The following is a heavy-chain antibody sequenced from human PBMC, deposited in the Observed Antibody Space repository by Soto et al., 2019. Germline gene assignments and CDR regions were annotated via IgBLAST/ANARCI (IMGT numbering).Heavy chain of an antibody. CDR3: AKGDDNSGYYLAGGVDV. J-gene: IGHJ6*02. D-gene: IGHD3-22*01. CDR2: ISYDGAVK. CDR1: VFRFSSYN. V-gene: IGHV3-30*18. Sequence: QVQVVESGGGVVQPGRSLRLSCAASVFRFSSYNMDWVRQAPGKGLEWVASISYDGAVKYYADSVKGRFSISRDNAKNTVELQMNSLRAEDSAVYYCAKGDDNSGYYLAGGVDVWGQGTTVTVSS.